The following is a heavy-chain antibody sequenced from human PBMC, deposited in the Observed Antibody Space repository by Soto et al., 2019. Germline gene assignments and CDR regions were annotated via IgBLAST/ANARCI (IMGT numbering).Heavy chain of an antibody. Sequence: GESLKISCKGSGYRFTSYWISWVRQIPGKGLEWMGRVDPSDSYTNYSPYFQGHVTISADKSISTAYLQWSSLKASDTAMYYCARLHKYYDSSSYRRDFYYDGMGVWGPGTKATVSS. CDR3: ARLHKYYDSSSYRRDFYYDGMGV. CDR1: GYRFTSYW. D-gene: IGHD3-22*01. CDR2: VDPSDSYT. V-gene: IGHV5-10-1*01. J-gene: IGHJ6*01.